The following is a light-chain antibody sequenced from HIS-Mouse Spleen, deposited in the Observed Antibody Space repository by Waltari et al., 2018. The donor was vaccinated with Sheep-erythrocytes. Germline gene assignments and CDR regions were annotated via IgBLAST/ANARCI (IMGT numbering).Light chain of an antibody. V-gene: IGLV3-1*01. CDR3: QAWDSSTVV. CDR2: QDS. Sequence: SYDLTQPPSVSVSPGQPASITRSGDKLGDKYACWYQQKPGQSPVLVIYQDSKRPSGIPERFSGSNSGNTATLTISGTQAMDEADYYCQAWDSSTVVFGGGTKLTVL. J-gene: IGLJ2*01. CDR1: KLGDKY.